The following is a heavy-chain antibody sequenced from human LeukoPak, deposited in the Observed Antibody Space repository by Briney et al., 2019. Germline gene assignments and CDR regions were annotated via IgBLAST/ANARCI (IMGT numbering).Heavy chain of an antibody. CDR3: ARDPGSSSFDL. CDR1: GFSFSTYC. V-gene: IGHV3-7*01. Sequence: PGGSLRLSCAASGFSFSTYCMSWVRQTPEKGLEFVANINQDASVRNYMDSLKGRRTISRDNAKKSVYLEINSLRADDTAVYYCARDPGSSSFDLWGQGALVTVSS. J-gene: IGHJ4*02. D-gene: IGHD6-13*01. CDR2: INQDASVR.